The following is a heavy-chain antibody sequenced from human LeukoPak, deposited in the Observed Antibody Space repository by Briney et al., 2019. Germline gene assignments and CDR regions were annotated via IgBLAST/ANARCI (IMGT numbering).Heavy chain of an antibody. CDR1: GYSFTGYY. D-gene: IGHD2-15*01. Sequence: ASVKVSCKASGYSFTGYYMHWVRQAPGQGLEWMGWINPNSGGTSYAQKFQGRVTMTRDTSISTAYMELSRLRSDDTAVYYCARDPQEYCGGGSCYLYYFDYWGRGTLVTVSS. J-gene: IGHJ4*02. CDR2: INPNSGGT. V-gene: IGHV1-2*02. CDR3: ARDPQEYCGGGSCYLYYFDY.